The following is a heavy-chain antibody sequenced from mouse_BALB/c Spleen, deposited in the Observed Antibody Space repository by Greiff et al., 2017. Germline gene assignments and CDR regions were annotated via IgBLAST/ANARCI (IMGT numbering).Heavy chain of an antibody. CDR1: GYTFTRYW. J-gene: IGHJ4*01. CDR3: ARSGWLPSYAMDY. CDR2: IYPGDGDT. D-gene: IGHD2-3*01. V-gene: IGHV1-87*01. Sequence: VQLQQSGAELARPGASVKLSCKASGYTFTRYWMQWVKQRPGQGLEWIGAIYPGDGDTRYTQKFKGKATLTADKSSSTAYMQLSSLASEDSAVYYCARSGWLPSYAMDYWGQGTSVTVSS.